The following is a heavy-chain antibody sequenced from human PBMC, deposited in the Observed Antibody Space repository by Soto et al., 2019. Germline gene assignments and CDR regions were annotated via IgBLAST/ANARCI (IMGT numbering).Heavy chain of an antibody. J-gene: IGHJ5*02. V-gene: IGHV5-10-1*01. Sequence: GESLKISCQASGYSFGIYSISWVRQVPGKGLEWVGKIEPSDSSTIYSPSFQGHVTISVDKSINTAYLQWRSLRASDTAMYFCAILNYFDPWGQGSLVTVSS. D-gene: IGHD4-4*01. CDR2: IEPSDSST. CDR1: GYSFGIYS. CDR3: AILNYFDP.